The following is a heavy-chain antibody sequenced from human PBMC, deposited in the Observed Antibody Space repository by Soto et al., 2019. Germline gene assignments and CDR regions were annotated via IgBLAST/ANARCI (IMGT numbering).Heavy chain of an antibody. CDR2: INPNSGGT. Sequence: ASVKVSCKASGYTFTGYYMHWVRQAPGQGLEWMGWINPNSGGTNYAQKFQGWVTMTRDTSISTAYMELSRLRSDDTAVYYCAREDILTGYRSNWFDPWGQGTLVTVSS. J-gene: IGHJ5*02. CDR3: AREDILTGYRSNWFDP. CDR1: GYTFTGYY. D-gene: IGHD3-9*01. V-gene: IGHV1-2*04.